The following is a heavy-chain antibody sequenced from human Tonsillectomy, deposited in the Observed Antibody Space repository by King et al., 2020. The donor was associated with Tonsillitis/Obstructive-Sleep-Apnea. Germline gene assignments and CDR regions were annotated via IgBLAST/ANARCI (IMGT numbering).Heavy chain of an antibody. J-gene: IGHJ6*02. CDR1: GFTFSSYG. CDR3: AKPGTLSGYPNYYYGMDV. D-gene: IGHD3-22*01. CDR2: ISYDGTKE. V-gene: IGHV3-30*18. Sequence: VQLVESGGGVVQPGRSLRLSCAASGFTFSSYGMHWVRQAPGKGLEWVAFISYDGTKEYYADSVQGRFTISRDNSKNTLYLQLNSLRAEDTAVYYCAKPGTLSGYPNYYYGMDVWGQGTMVTVSS.